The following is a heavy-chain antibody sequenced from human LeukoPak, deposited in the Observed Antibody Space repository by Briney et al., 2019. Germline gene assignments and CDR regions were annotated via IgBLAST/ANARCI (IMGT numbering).Heavy chain of an antibody. CDR3: AKDKDSSGWHLYSFDS. CDR1: GFTFSTYG. V-gene: IGHV3-30*18. J-gene: IGHJ4*02. CDR2: ISYDGNNK. D-gene: IGHD6-19*01. Sequence: GGSLRLSCAASGFTFSTYGIHWVRQAPGKGLEWVSVISYDGNNKYYADSVKGRFTISRDNSKNTVYLQMNSLRAEDTAVYFCAKDKDSSGWHLYSFDSWGQGTLVTVSS.